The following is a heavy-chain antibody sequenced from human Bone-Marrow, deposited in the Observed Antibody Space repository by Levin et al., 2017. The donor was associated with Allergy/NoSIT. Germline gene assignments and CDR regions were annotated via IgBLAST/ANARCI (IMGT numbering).Heavy chain of an antibody. CDR3: ARDDYGDHLDY. CDR1: GFNFSNYW. Sequence: GGSLRLSCAASGFNFSNYWMHWVRQAPGKGLVWVARINFDGTTTRYADSVKGRFTFSRDNAKDTLYLQMNSLRAEDTAVYYCARDDYGDHLDYWGQGTLVTVSS. D-gene: IGHD4-17*01. V-gene: IGHV3-74*01. J-gene: IGHJ4*02. CDR2: INFDGTTT.